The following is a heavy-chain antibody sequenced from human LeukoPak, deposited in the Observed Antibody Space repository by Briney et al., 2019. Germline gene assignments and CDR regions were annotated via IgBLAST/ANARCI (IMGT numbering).Heavy chain of an antibody. CDR2: IYYSGST. V-gene: IGHV4-59*08. Sequence: SETLSLTCTVSGGSISSYYWSWLRQPPGKGLEWIGYIYYSGSTNYNPSLKSRVTISVDTSKNQFSLKLSSVTAADTAAYYCARSSEGYFDYWGQGTLVTVSS. CDR1: GGSISSYY. CDR3: ARSSEGYFDY. J-gene: IGHJ4*02.